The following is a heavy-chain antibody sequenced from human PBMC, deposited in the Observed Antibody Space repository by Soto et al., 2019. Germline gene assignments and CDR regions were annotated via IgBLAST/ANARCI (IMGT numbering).Heavy chain of an antibody. CDR2: INSDGGII. V-gene: IGHV3-9*01. J-gene: IGHJ4*02. Sequence: EVQLIESGGGWVQPGTSLRVSCAASGFTFHEYAMHWVRQAPGKGLEWVSRINSDGGIINYADSVKGRFTISRDNAKNTLYLQMNSLRTDDTAVYYCARDLGKYDRHYFDNWGQGTLVTVSS. D-gene: IGHD3-9*01. CDR3: ARDLGKYDRHYFDN. CDR1: GFTFHEYA.